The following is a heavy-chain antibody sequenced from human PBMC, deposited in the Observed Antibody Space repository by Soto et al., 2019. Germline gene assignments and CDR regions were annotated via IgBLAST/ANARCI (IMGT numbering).Heavy chain of an antibody. CDR1: GGTFSSYA. CDR3: ARELGGYCSGGSCSRNV. V-gene: IGHV1-69*12. Sequence: QVQLVQSGAEVKKPGSSVKVSCKASGGTFSSYAISWVRQAPGQGLEWMGGIIPIFGTANYAQKFQGRVTITADESTSTAYMERSSLRSEDTAVYYCARELGGYCSGGSCSRNVWGQGTLVTVSS. D-gene: IGHD2-15*01. J-gene: IGHJ4*02. CDR2: IIPIFGTA.